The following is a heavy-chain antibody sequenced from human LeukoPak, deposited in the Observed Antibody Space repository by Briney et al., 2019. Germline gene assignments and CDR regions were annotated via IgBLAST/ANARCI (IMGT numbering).Heavy chain of an antibody. CDR2: IYYSGST. Sequence: SETLSLTCTVSGGSISSYYWGWIRQPPGKGLEWIGSIYYSGSTYYNPSLKSRVTISVDTSKNQFSLKLSSVTAADTAVYYCARHRGVEWFADYWGQGTLVTVSS. CDR3: ARHRGVEWFADY. V-gene: IGHV4-39*01. D-gene: IGHD3-3*01. CDR1: GGSISSYY. J-gene: IGHJ4*02.